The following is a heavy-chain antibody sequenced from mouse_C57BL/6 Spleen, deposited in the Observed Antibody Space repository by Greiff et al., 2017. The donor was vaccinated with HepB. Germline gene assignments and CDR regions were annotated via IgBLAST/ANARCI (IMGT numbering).Heavy chain of an antibody. V-gene: IGHV5-17*01. CDR3: ARQRGSSPFAY. J-gene: IGHJ3*01. D-gene: IGHD1-1*01. Sequence: DVHLVESGGGLVKPGGSLKLSCAASGFTFSDYGMHWVRQAPEKGLEWVAYISSGSSTIYYADTVKGRFTISRDNAKNTLFLQMTSLRSEDTAMYYCARQRGSSPFAYWGQGTLVTVSA. CDR2: ISSGSSTI. CDR1: GFTFSDYG.